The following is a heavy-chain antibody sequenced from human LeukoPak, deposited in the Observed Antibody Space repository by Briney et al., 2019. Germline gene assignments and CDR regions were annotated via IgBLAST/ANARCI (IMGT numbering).Heavy chain of an antibody. V-gene: IGHV3-23*01. CDR2: VNSGDEA. J-gene: IGHJ3*02. CDR1: GFTFSAYA. CDR3: ARDEGLVAGTWHAYDI. D-gene: IGHD6-19*01. Sequence: GGSLRLSCAASGFTFSAYALVWVRQAPGKGLEWVALVNSGDEAYYTDSVKGRFTFSRDNSKSTVYLQMNSQRAEDTAVYYCARDEGLVAGTWHAYDIWGQGTMVTVSS.